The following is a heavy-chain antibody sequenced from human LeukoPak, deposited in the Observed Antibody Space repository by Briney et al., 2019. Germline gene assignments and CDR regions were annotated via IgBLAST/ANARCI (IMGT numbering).Heavy chain of an antibody. D-gene: IGHD1-26*01. CDR3: ARHSENYFYFDY. CDR1: GGSISSGSYY. CDR2: IYTSGST. Sequence: SQTLSLTCTVSGGSISSGSYYWSWIRQPAGKGLEWIGRIYTSGSTNYNPSLKSRVTISVDTSKNQFSLKLSSVTAADTAVYYCARHSENYFYFDYWGQGTLVTVSS. J-gene: IGHJ4*02. V-gene: IGHV4-61*02.